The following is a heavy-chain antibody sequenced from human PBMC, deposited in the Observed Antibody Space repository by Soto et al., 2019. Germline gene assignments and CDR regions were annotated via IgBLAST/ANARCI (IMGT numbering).Heavy chain of an antibody. J-gene: IGHJ4*02. V-gene: IGHV3-30-3*01. Sequence: QVQLVESGGGVVQPGRSLRLSCAASGFTFSSYAMHWVRQAPGKGLEWVAVISYDGSNKYYADSVKGRFTISRDNSKNTLYLQMNSLRAEDTAVYYCARDKFAARLSADFYFDYWGQGTLVTVSS. D-gene: IGHD3-16*01. CDR1: GFTFSSYA. CDR2: ISYDGSNK. CDR3: ARDKFAARLSADFYFDY.